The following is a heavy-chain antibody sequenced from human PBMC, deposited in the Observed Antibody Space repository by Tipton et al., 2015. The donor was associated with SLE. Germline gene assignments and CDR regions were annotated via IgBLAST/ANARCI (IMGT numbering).Heavy chain of an antibody. V-gene: IGHV3-74*01. CDR2: IYMDGSTT. Sequence: SLRLSCAASGFTFSTYFMHWVRQPPGKGLVWVSRIYMDGSTTNYADSVKGRFTISRDNAKNMVYLQMNSLRDEDTAVYYCGTTSTDYGMDVWGQSTTVTVSS. J-gene: IGHJ6*02. CDR1: GFTFSTYF. D-gene: IGHD2-8*02. CDR3: GTTSTDYGMDV.